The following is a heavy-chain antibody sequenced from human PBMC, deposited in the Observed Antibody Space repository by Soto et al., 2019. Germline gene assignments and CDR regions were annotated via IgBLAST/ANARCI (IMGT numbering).Heavy chain of an antibody. CDR1: GYTFTNFW. V-gene: IGHV5-51*01. D-gene: IGHD1-26*01. Sequence: PGESLKISCKGFGYTFTNFWIGWVRQMPGKGLEWMGLIYPGDSDTRYNPSFQGQVTISADRSINTAYLEWSSLKASDTAMYYCASHGTLGDPNWFDPWGQGTRVTVSS. CDR3: ASHGTLGDPNWFDP. CDR2: IYPGDSDT. J-gene: IGHJ5*02.